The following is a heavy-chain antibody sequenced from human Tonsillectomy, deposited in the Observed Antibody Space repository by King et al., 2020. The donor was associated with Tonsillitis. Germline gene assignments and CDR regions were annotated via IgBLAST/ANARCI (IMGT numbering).Heavy chain of an antibody. CDR2: ISFDGSNK. CDR3: ARAPFQGAGAFFDY. J-gene: IGHJ4*02. CDR1: IFTFSSYH. D-gene: IGHD2/OR15-2a*01. V-gene: IGHV3-30*01. Sequence: EQLVQSGGGVVQPGRSLRLSCAASIFTFSSYHMHWVRQAPGKGLEWVAVISFDGSNKYYADSVKGRFTISRDNSKNTLYLQMNSLRAEETAVYNCARAPFQGAGAFFDYWGQGTLVTVSS.